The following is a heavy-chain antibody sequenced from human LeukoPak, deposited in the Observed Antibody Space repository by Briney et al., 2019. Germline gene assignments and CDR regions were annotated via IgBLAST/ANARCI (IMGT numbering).Heavy chain of an antibody. CDR2: IIPIFGTA. CDR1: GGTFSSYA. CDR3: ARDPGPTTSRTQNAFDI. Sequence: SVKVSCKASGGTFSSYAISWVRQAPGQGLGWMGGIIPIFGTANYAQKFQGRVTITADKSTSTAYMELSSLRSEDTAVYYCARDPGPTTSRTQNAFDIWGQGTMVTVSS. J-gene: IGHJ3*02. V-gene: IGHV1-69*06. D-gene: IGHD4-11*01.